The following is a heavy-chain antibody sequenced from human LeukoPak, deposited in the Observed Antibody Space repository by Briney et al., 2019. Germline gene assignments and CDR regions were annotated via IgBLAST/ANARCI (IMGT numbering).Heavy chain of an antibody. D-gene: IGHD6-13*01. CDR3: ARALGAAAGT. CDR2: IYSGGST. J-gene: IGHJ5*02. CDR1: GFTVSSNY. Sequence: PGGSLRLSCPASGFTVSSNYTSWVRQSPGKGLEWVSVIYSGGSTYYADSVKGRFTIPRDNSKNTLYLQMTSLRAEDTAVYYCARALGAAAGTWGQGTLVTVSS. V-gene: IGHV3-53*01.